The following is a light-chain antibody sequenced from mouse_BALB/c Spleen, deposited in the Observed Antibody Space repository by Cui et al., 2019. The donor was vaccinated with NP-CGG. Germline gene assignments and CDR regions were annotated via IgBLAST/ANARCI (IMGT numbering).Light chain of an antibody. Sequence: HAFVTQVSALTTSPGETVTLTCRSSTGAVTTSNYANWVQEKPDHLFTGLIGGTNNRVPGVPARFSGSLIGDKAALTITGAQTEDEAIYFCALWYSNHWVFGGGTKLTVL. V-gene: IGLV1*01. CDR3: ALWYSNHWV. J-gene: IGLJ1*01. CDR1: TGAVTTSNY. CDR2: GTN.